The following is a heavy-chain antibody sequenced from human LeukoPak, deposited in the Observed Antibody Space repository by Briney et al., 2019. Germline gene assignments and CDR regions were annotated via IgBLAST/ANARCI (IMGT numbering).Heavy chain of an antibody. J-gene: IGHJ4*02. CDR2: ISSSGSTI. D-gene: IGHD6-19*01. V-gene: IGHV3-11*04. Sequence: GGSLRLSCAASGFTFSDYYMSWIRQAPGKGLEWVSYISSSGSTIYYADSVKGRFTISRDNAKNSLYLQMNSLRAEDTAVYYCARDPDPQWLAPLSPDYWGQGTLVSVSS. CDR1: GFTFSDYY. CDR3: ARDPDPQWLAPLSPDY.